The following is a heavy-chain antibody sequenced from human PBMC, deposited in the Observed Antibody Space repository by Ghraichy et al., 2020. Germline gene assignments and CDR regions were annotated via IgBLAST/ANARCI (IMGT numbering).Heavy chain of an antibody. CDR3: ARGSDIGVTTTTGFDP. Sequence: ASVKVSCNASGYTFTDYYVQWVRQAPGQGLEWMGWIKPKSGGTKYAQKFQGRLTMTRDTSISTASIELSGLTSDDTAVYYCARGSDIGVTTTTGFDPWGQGTLVIVSS. V-gene: IGHV1-2*02. J-gene: IGHJ5*02. CDR2: IKPKSGGT. D-gene: IGHD4-17*01. CDR1: GYTFTDYY.